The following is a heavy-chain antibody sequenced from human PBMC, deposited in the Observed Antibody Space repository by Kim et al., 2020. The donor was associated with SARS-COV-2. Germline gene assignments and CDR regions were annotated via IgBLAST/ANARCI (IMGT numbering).Heavy chain of an antibody. V-gene: IGHV1-18*01. CDR3: ARDIVVVPAAFTVYYYYYMDV. D-gene: IGHD2-2*01. Sequence: ASVKVSCKASGYTFTSYGISWVRQAPGQGLEWMGWISAYNGNTNYAQKLQGRVTMTTDTSTSTAYMELRSLRSDDTAVYYCARDIVVVPAAFTVYYYYYMDVWGKGTTVTVSS. J-gene: IGHJ6*03. CDR2: ISAYNGNT. CDR1: GYTFTSYG.